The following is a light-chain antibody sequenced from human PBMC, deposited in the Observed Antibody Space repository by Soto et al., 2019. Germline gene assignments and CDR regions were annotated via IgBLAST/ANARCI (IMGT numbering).Light chain of an antibody. J-gene: IGKJ1*01. Sequence: DIQMTQSPSSVSASVGERVTITCRASQGVSNRLGWYQQKPGKAPQLLIYSISSLFSGVPSRFSGSGSGTDFTLTISNLQPEDFATYFCQQAYTLPRTFGQGTKVEI. CDR2: SIS. V-gene: IGKV1-12*01. CDR1: QGVSNR. CDR3: QQAYTLPRT.